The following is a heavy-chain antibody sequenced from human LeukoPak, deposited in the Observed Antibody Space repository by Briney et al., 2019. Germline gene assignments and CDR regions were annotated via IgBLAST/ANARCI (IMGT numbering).Heavy chain of an antibody. J-gene: IGHJ4*02. Sequence: PGGSLRLSCAASGFTFSSYAMHWVRQAPGKGLEWVAVISYDGSNKYYADSVKGRFTISRDNSKNTLYLQMNSLRAEDTAVYYCAKEGRYSILDYWGQGTLVTVSS. D-gene: IGHD6-13*01. CDR1: GFTFSSYA. CDR3: AKEGRYSILDY. CDR2: ISYDGSNK. V-gene: IGHV3-30*04.